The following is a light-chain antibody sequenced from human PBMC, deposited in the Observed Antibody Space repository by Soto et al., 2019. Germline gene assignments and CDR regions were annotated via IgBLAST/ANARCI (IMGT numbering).Light chain of an antibody. V-gene: IGKV3-11*01. Sequence: EIVLTQSPATLSLSPGERATLSCRASQSVSSFVAWYQQKPGQAPRLLIYDASKRATGIPTRFSGSGSGADFTLTLSSLEPEDFAVYYCQQRINWPLTFGGGTKVEI. CDR2: DAS. CDR1: QSVSSF. J-gene: IGKJ4*01. CDR3: QQRINWPLT.